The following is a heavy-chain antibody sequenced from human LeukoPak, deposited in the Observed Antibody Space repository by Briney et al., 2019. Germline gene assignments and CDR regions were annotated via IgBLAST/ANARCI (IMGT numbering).Heavy chain of an antibody. CDR2: IYTSGST. J-gene: IGHJ5*02. CDR3: ARATPYGGNGDNWFEP. CDR1: GGSISSYY. Sequence: PSETLSLTCTVSGGSISSYYWSWIRQPAGKGLEWIGRIYTSGSTNYNPSLKSRVTILVDKSKNQFSLKLSSVPAADTAVYYCARATPYGGNGDNWFEPWGQGTLVTVSS. V-gene: IGHV4-4*07. D-gene: IGHD4-23*01.